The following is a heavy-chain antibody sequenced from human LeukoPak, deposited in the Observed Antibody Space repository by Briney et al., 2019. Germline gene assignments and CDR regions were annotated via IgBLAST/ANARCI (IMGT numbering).Heavy chain of an antibody. CDR1: GGSMSSSTYY. V-gene: IGHV4-39*01. CDR2: IYHSGST. J-gene: IGHJ4*02. D-gene: IGHD5-18*01. Sequence: SETLSLTCTVSGGSMSSSTYYWGWIRQPPGKGLEWIGSIYHSGSTYYNPSLKSRVTISVDTSKNQFSPKLSSVTAADTAVYYCARHLGIQLWFLDYWGQGTLVTVSS. CDR3: ARHLGIQLWFLDY.